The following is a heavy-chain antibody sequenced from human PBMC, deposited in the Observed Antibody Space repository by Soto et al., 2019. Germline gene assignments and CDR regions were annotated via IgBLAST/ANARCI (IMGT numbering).Heavy chain of an antibody. CDR3: ARDEGEDYDDFFRL. V-gene: IGHV1-8*02. Sequence: QVQLVQSGAELKKPGASVKVSCKTSGYTFTDYDINWVRLAPGLGLEWLGWMNTNSGTRGHAQKFQGRINMTRDASINTAYLELSGLTSEDTAIYFCARDEGEDYDDFFRLWGQGTLVAVSS. J-gene: IGHJ4*02. CDR2: MNTNSGTR. CDR1: GYTFTDYD. D-gene: IGHD3-16*01.